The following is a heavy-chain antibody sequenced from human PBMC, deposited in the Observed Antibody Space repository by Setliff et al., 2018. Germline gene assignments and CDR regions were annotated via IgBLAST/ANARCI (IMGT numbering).Heavy chain of an antibody. CDR3: ARERHLLSTVVIFGLFDF. J-gene: IGHJ4*02. CDR1: GFTFGSHA. V-gene: IGHV3-30*01. CDR2: ISYDGSNQ. D-gene: IGHD3-3*01. Sequence: GGSLRLSCAVSGFTFGSHAMHWVRQAPGKGLEWVAVISYDGSNQYYADSVKGRFTVSRDNSKNTLSLQMYSLRTEDTALYYCARERHLLSTVVIFGLFDFWGQGALVTVSS.